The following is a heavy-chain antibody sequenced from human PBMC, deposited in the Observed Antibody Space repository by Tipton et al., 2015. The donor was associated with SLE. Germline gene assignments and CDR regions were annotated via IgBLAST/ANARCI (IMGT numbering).Heavy chain of an antibody. D-gene: IGHD4-17*01. Sequence: GSLRLSCAVSGFTFTNYAMSWVRQAPGKGLEWVSGVTSSGGGTYYADSMKGRFTMSSDISKNTLYLHMSSLRAEDTAMYYCARMTTVSTSEGYWGQGTLVTVSS. CDR3: ARMTTVSTSEGY. CDR1: GFTFTNYA. J-gene: IGHJ4*02. V-gene: IGHV3-23*01. CDR2: VTSSGGGT.